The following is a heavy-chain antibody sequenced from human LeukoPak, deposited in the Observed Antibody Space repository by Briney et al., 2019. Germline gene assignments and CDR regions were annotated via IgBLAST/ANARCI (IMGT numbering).Heavy chain of an antibody. D-gene: IGHD3-22*01. CDR3: ARLSPGYYDSSGYYDAFDI. V-gene: IGHV3-30*02. J-gene: IGHJ3*02. Sequence: GGSLRLSCAASGFTFCNHGKQRVRQAPGKGPEWVTFIRYDGRNKYYADSVTGRFTISRDNAKNSLFLQMNSLRAEDTALDYCARLSPGYYDSSGYYDAFDIWGQGTMVTVSS. CDR1: GFTFCNHG. CDR2: IRYDGRNK.